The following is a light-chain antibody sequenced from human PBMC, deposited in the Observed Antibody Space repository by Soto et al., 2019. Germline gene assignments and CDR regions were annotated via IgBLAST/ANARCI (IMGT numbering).Light chain of an antibody. V-gene: IGKV3-11*01. J-gene: IGKJ4*01. CDR3: LRRSNWPPLLS. CDR2: DAS. CDR1: QSVTTY. Sequence: EIVLTQSPATLSLSPGERATLSCRASQSVTTYLAWYQQKPGQAPRLLIYDASSRATGIPARFSGSGSGTDFTLPITSLEPEDYAFCCCLRRSNWPPLLSFGGGTKVEIK.